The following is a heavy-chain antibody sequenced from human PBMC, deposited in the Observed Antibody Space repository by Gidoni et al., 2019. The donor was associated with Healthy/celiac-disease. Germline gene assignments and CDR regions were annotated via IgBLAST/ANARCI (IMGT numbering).Heavy chain of an antibody. Sequence: EVQLVESGGGLVQPGGSLRLSCAAPGFTFSNHWMHWCRQAPGKGLVWVSRINSDGSSTIYADSVKGRFTFSRDNAKNTLYMQMNRLRAEDTAVYYCTREGYGAGSYPLDYWGQGTLVTVSS. D-gene: IGHD3-10*01. CDR1: GFTFSNHW. CDR3: TREGYGAGSYPLDY. J-gene: IGHJ4*02. CDR2: INSDGSST. V-gene: IGHV3-74*01.